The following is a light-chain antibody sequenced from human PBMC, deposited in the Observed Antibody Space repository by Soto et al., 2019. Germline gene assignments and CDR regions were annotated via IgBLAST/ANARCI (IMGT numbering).Light chain of an antibody. CDR1: QSVSSK. Sequence: EIVMTQSPATLSLSPGQRATLSCRASQSVSSKLAWYQQRPGQAPRLLIYSASTRATGIPARFSGSGSGTEFTLTISSLQSEDFAVYYCHQYNNWPRTFGQGTKVDI. CDR2: SAS. J-gene: IGKJ1*01. CDR3: HQYNNWPRT. V-gene: IGKV3-15*01.